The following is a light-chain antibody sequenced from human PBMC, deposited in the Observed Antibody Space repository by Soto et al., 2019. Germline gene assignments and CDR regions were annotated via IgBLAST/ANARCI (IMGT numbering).Light chain of an antibody. Sequence: DIQMTQSPSSLCASVGDRVTITCRASQSISSYLNWYQQKPGKAPKVLIYAASSLQSGVPSRFTGIGSGTDFTLSISSLQPEDFATYYCQQSYSGPLTFGGGTKVDIK. CDR3: QQSYSGPLT. CDR2: AAS. V-gene: IGKV1-39*01. J-gene: IGKJ4*01. CDR1: QSISSY.